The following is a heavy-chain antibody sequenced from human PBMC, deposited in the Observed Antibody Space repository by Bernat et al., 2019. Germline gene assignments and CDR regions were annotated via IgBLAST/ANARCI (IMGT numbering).Heavy chain of an antibody. J-gene: IGHJ4*02. D-gene: IGHD4-11*01. Sequence: EVQLVESGGGLVEPGGSLRLSCAASGFFFPNAWMNWVRQAPGKGLEWVGHIKSIPDGATTLYAASVEGRFTVSRDDSRNTLYLQMNSLKTEDTAVYYCTHEAQDSNYNWGQGTLVTVSS. CDR3: THEAQDSNYN. CDR1: GFFFPNAW. CDR2: IKSIPDGATT. V-gene: IGHV3-15*01.